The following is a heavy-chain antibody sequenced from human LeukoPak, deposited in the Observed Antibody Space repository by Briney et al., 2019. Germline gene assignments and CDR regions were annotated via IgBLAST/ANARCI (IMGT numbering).Heavy chain of an antibody. Sequence: PSETLSLTCTVSGGSISSSSYYWGWIRQPPGKGLEWIGSIYYSGGTYYNPSLKSRVTISVDTSKNQFSLKLSSVTAADTAVYYCASDLILELGSSGWYVDYWGQGTLVTVSS. J-gene: IGHJ4*02. D-gene: IGHD6-19*01. CDR3: ASDLILELGSSGWYVDY. CDR1: GGSISSSSYY. CDR2: IYYSGGT. V-gene: IGHV4-39*07.